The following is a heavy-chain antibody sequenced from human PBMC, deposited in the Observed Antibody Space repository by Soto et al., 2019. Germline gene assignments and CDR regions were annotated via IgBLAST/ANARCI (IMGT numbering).Heavy chain of an antibody. V-gene: IGHV2-5*02. CDR2: IYWDDDR. CDR3: AHVMITYGGVIGLDAFDN. Sequence: SGPTLVNPTQTLTLTCTFSGFSLNTRGVGVGWIRQPPGKALEWLAVIYWDDDRRYSPSLNSRLTITKDTSRNQVVLTMTNMDPVDTATYYCAHVMITYGGVIGLDAFDNWGQGTMVTVSS. CDR1: GFSLNTRGVG. D-gene: IGHD3-16*02. J-gene: IGHJ3*02.